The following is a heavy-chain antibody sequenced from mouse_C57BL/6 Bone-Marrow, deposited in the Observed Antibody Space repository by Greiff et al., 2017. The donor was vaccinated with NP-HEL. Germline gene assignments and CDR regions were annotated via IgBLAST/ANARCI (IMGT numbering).Heavy chain of an antibody. D-gene: IGHD2-4*01. CDR2: IHPSDSDT. CDR1: GYTFTSYW. CDR3: AGGLRLNWFAY. Sequence: QVQLQQPGAELVKPGASVKVSCKASGYTFTSYWMHWVKQRPGQGLEWIGRIHPSDSDTNYNQKFKSKATLTVDNSSSTAYMQLSSLTSEDSAVYYCAGGLRLNWFAYWGQGTLVTVSA. J-gene: IGHJ3*01. V-gene: IGHV1-74*01.